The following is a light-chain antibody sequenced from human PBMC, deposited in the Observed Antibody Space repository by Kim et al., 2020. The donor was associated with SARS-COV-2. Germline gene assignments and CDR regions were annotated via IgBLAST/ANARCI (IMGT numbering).Light chain of an antibody. J-gene: IGKJ2*01. V-gene: IGKV1-33*01. CDR3: QHYDNIPYT. CDR2: DAS. Sequence: DIQITPSPSSLSASVGDRVTITCQASQDISNYLNWYQQKPGKAPKLLIYDASNLETGVPSRFSGSGSGTDFTFTISNLQPEDIATYYCQHYDNIPYTFGQGTKLEI. CDR1: QDISNY.